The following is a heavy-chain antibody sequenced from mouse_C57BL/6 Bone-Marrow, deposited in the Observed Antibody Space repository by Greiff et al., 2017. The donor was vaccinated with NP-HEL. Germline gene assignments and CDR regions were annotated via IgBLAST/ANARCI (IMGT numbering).Heavy chain of an antibody. CDR2: INYDGSST. D-gene: IGHD1-1*01. CDR1: GFTFSDYY. Sequence: EVQVVESEGGLVQPGSSMKLSCTASGFTFSDYYMAWVRQVPEKGLEWVANINYDGSSTYYLDSLKSRFIISRDNAKNILYLQMSSLKSEDTATYYCARYGSSSSHWYFDVWGTGTTVTVSS. J-gene: IGHJ1*03. CDR3: ARYGSSSSHWYFDV. V-gene: IGHV5-16*01.